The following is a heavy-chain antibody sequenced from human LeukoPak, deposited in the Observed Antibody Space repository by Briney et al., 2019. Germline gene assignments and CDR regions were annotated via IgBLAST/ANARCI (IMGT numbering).Heavy chain of an antibody. D-gene: IGHD6-13*01. CDR2: INTNTGNP. J-gene: IGHJ4*02. CDR3: ARGTTFYSSSWYYFDY. V-gene: IGHV7-4-1*02. Sequence: PMASVKVSCKASGYTFTSYAMNWVRQAPGQGLEWMGWINTNTGNPTYAQGFTGRFVFSLDTSVSTAYLQISSLKAEDTAVYYCARGTTFYSSSWYYFDYWGQGTLVTVSS. CDR1: GYTFTSYA.